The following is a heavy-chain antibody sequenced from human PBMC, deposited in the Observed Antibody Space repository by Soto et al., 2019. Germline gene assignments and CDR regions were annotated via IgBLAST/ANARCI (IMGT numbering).Heavy chain of an antibody. Sequence: EAQLLQSGGGLVPPGGSLRLSCVASGFAFGNYPMAWVRQTPGKGLQWISTISGSGGMTDYEDSVRGRFTVSIAHSKDTVHLQMTSLRADDTAVYYCAKDRTMARGIRAFDIWGPGTTVTISS. D-gene: IGHD3-10*01. CDR1: GFAFGNYP. CDR2: ISGSGGMT. J-gene: IGHJ3*02. CDR3: AKDRTMARGIRAFDI. V-gene: IGHV3-23*01.